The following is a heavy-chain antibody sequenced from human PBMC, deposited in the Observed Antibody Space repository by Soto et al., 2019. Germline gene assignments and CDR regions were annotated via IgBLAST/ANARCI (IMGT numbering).Heavy chain of an antibody. CDR2: ISTYNGNT. Sequence: QVQVMQSGAEVKKPGASVKVSCKASGYTFTSYGISWVRQAPGQGLEWMGWISTYNGNTNYAQKLQGRVTMTTDTSTSTAYRELRSLRSDDTAVYYCGRDLYQSVFYYCMDVWGQGTTVTVSS. J-gene: IGHJ6*02. V-gene: IGHV1-18*01. D-gene: IGHD2-2*01. CDR1: GYTFTSYG. CDR3: GRDLYQSVFYYCMDV.